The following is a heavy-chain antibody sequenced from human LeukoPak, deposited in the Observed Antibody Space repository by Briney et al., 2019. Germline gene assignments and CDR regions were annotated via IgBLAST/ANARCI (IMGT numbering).Heavy chain of an antibody. Sequence: GGSLRLSCAASGFTFSSYAINWVRQAPRKGLEWVSGISGSGSRTYYADSVKGRFTISRDNSKNTLFLQMNSLRAGDTAVYYCTKRADNTGNTPLDSWGQGTLVTVSS. CDR3: TKRADNTGNTPLDS. J-gene: IGHJ4*02. D-gene: IGHD3-22*01. CDR1: GFTFSSYA. V-gene: IGHV3-23*01. CDR2: ISGSGSRT.